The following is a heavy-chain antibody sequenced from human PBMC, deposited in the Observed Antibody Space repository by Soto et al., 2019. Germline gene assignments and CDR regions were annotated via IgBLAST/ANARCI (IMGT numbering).Heavy chain of an antibody. CDR3: ATYGSGTHNPTTLDY. CDR2: IYYSGST. V-gene: IGHV4-31*03. CDR1: GGSISSGGYY. Sequence: QVQLQESGPGLVKPSQTLSLTCTVSGGSISSGGYYWSWIRQHPGKGLEWIGYIYYSGSTYYYPSIKSRVTISVDTSKTHFTLKLISVTDADSVLSYCATYGSGTHNPTTLDYWGQGTLVTVSS. J-gene: IGHJ4*02. D-gene: IGHD3-10*01.